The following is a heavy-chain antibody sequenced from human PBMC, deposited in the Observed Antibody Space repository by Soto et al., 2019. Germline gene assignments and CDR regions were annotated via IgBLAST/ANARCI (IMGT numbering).Heavy chain of an antibody. CDR3: ARVIRITIFGVVIEYYFDY. CDR2: ISAYNGNT. CDR1: GYTFTSYG. D-gene: IGHD3-3*01. V-gene: IGHV1-18*01. J-gene: IGHJ4*02. Sequence: QVQLVQSGAEVKKPGASVKVSCKASGYTFTSYGISWVRQAPGQGLEWMGGISAYNGNTNYAQKLQGRVTMTTDTSTSTAYMELRSLRSDDTAVYYCARVIRITIFGVVIEYYFDYWGQGTLVTVSS.